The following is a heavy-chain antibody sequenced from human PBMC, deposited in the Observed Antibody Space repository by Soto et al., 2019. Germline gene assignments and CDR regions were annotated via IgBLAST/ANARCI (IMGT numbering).Heavy chain of an antibody. Sequence: PGVSLRLSCAASGFTFTRYSMYWVRQAPGKGLEWVSSISSTTNYIYYADSMKGRFTVSRDNAKNSVYLEMNSLSAEDTAVYYCARESEDLTSNFDYWGQGTLVTVSS. CDR3: ARESEDLTSNFDY. J-gene: IGHJ4*02. CDR1: GFTFTRYS. CDR2: ISSTTNYI. V-gene: IGHV3-21*01.